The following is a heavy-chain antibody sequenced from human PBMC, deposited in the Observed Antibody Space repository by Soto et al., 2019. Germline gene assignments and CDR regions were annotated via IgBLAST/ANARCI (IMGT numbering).Heavy chain of an antibody. CDR1: GFTFSSYS. V-gene: IGHV3-21*01. CDR3: AITPTQTAGPRGWFDS. CDR2: ISSSSSYI. J-gene: IGHJ5*01. D-gene: IGHD2-21*02. Sequence: GGSLRLSCAASGFTFSSYSMNWVRQAPGKGLEWVSSISSSSSYIYYADSVKGRFTISRDNAKNSLYLQMNSLRAEDTAVYYCAITPTQTAGPRGWFDSWGQGTLVTVSS.